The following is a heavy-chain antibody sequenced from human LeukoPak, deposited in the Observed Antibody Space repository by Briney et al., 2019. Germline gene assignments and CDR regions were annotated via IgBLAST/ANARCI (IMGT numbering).Heavy chain of an antibody. V-gene: IGHV3-53*01. Sequence: PGGSLRLSCAASGFTLSSNYMSWVRQAPGKGLEWVSVIYSGGSTYYADSVKGRFAISRDNSKNTLYLQMNSLRSEDTAVYYCARGATYAYYQDYWGQGTLVTVSS. J-gene: IGHJ4*02. CDR2: IYSGGST. CDR1: GFTLSSNY. CDR3: ARGATYAYYQDY. D-gene: IGHD1-26*01.